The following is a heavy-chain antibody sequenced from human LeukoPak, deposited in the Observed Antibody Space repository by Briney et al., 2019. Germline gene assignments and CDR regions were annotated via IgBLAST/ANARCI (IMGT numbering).Heavy chain of an antibody. J-gene: IGHJ3*02. V-gene: IGHV3-21*01. CDR3: ARARSDAFDI. CDR2: INSASSYI. Sequence: PGGSLRLSCAASEFTFSSYIMNWVRQAPGKGLEWVSCINSASSYIYYADSVKGRFTVSRDNAKNSLYLQMNSLRAEDTAVYYCARARSDAFDIWGQGTTVTVSS. CDR1: EFTFSSYI.